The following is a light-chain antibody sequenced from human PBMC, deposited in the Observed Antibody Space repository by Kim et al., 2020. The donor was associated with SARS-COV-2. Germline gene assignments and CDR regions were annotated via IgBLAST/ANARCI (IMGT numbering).Light chain of an antibody. Sequence: SSELTQDPAVSVALGQTVRITCQGDSLRSYYASWYQQKPGQAPVLVIYGKNNRPSGIPDRFSGSSSGNTASLTITGAQAEDEADSYCNSRDSSGNHSPVVFGGGTQLTFL. V-gene: IGLV3-19*01. CDR1: SLRSYY. J-gene: IGLJ2*01. CDR2: GKN. CDR3: NSRDSSGNHSPVV.